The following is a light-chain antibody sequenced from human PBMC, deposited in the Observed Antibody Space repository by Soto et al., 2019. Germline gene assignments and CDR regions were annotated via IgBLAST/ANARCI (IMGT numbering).Light chain of an antibody. CDR1: QSLLHSNGYNY. CDR3: MQALQPPPVT. Sequence: DIVMTQSPLSLPVTPGEPASISCRSSQSLLHSNGYNYLDWYLQKPGQSPQLLIYLGSNRASGVPDTFSGSESRTDFALKISRVEAQDVGVYYTMQALQPPPVTFGQGTQLEIK. CDR2: LGS. J-gene: IGKJ5*01. V-gene: IGKV2-28*01.